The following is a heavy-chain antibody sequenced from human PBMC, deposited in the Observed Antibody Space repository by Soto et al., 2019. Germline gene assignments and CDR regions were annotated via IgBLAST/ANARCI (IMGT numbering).Heavy chain of an antibody. J-gene: IGHJ3*02. CDR1: EFTFSNYA. CDR3: AKDLSERRSGRLLPVYAFDI. D-gene: IGHD6-19*01. CDR2: ISGSGGST. V-gene: IGHV3-23*01. Sequence: GGSLRLSCAASEFTFSNYAMSWVRQAPGKGLEWVSVISGSGGSTYYADSVKGRFTISRDNSKTTLYLQMSSLRAEDTAVYYCAKDLSERRSGRLLPVYAFDIWGQGTMVTVSS.